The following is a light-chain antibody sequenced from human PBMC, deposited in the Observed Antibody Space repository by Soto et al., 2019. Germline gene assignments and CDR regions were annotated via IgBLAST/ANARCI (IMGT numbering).Light chain of an antibody. Sequence: QSVLTQPPSVSGAPGQRVTISCTGSSSNIGANYDVHWYQQLPGTAPKLLIYGNTNRPSGVPDRFAGSTSGTSASLAITGLQAEDEADYYCQSYDGSLGTPVYVFGTGTKLTVL. CDR3: QSYDGSLGTPVYV. J-gene: IGLJ1*01. CDR2: GNT. CDR1: SSNIGANYD. V-gene: IGLV1-40*01.